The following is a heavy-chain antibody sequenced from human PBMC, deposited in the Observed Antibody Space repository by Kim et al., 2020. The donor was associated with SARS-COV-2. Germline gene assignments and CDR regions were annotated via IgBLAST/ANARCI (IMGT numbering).Heavy chain of an antibody. V-gene: IGHV3-33*06. CDR1: GFTFSDYG. J-gene: IGHJ4*02. CDR2: IWNDGSNK. CDR3: AKDRDSFDY. D-gene: IGHD3-10*01. Sequence: GGSLRLSCITSGFTFSDYGMHWVRQAPGKGLEWVSLIWNDGSNKYYADSVKGRFTISRDNSKNTVYLQMNSLRVDDTAVYFCAKDRDSFDYWGQGTLVT.